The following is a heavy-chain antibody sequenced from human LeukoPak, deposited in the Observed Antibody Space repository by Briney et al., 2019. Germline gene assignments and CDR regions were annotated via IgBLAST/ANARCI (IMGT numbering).Heavy chain of an antibody. CDR3: AKGVVGTTKGYYFDY. D-gene: IGHD1-26*01. Sequence: GGSLRLSSAASGFTFNSFAVHWVRQTPGKGLEWVAAISFDASDEYYSDSVKGRFTISRDNSKNTLYLQMNSLGAEDTAVYYCAKGVVGTTKGYYFDYWGQGTLVTVSS. J-gene: IGHJ4*02. CDR1: GFTFNSFA. V-gene: IGHV3-30*18. CDR2: ISFDASDE.